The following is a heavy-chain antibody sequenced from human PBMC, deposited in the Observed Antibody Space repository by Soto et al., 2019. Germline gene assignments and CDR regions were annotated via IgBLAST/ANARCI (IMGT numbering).Heavy chain of an antibody. D-gene: IGHD2-21*02. CDR1: GFTFRSYV. V-gene: IGHV3-30*03. CDR3: ARWVTMGGSGA. CDR2: TSYDGSNN. Sequence: QVQLVESGGGVVQPGTSLRLSCVGSGFTFRSYVIHWVRQAPGKGLEWVALTSYDGSNNFYGDSVKGRFTISRHNSRHPVELQMDSLTLEDTALYYGARWVTMGGSGAWSQATPVSVSS. J-gene: IGHJ5*02.